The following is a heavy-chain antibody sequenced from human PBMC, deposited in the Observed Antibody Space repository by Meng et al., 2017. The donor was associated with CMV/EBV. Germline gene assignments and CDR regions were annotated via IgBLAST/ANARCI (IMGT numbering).Heavy chain of an antibody. CDR2: IIPIFGTA. J-gene: IGHJ6*02. Sequence: SVKVSCKASGGTFSSYAISWVRQAPGQGLEWMGGIIPIFGTANYAQKFQGRVTITTDESTSTAYMELSSPRSEDTAVYYCARAQVVVVPAAIHYYYYGMDVWGQGTTVTVSS. D-gene: IGHD2-2*01. V-gene: IGHV1-69*05. CDR1: GGTFSSYA. CDR3: ARAQVVVVPAAIHYYYYGMDV.